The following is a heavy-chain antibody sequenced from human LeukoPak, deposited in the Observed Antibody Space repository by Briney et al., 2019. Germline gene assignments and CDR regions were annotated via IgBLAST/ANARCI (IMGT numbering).Heavy chain of an antibody. D-gene: IGHD3-10*01. CDR2: NSGSGGST. Sequence: GGSLRLSCAASGFTFSSYAMSWLRQAPGRGLEWVSANSGSGGSTYYADSVKGRFTIHRDNSKNTLYLQMNSLRAEDTAVYYCAKFEHYYGSGSYYRPYYYYYYMDVWGKGTTVTVSS. CDR1: GFTFSSYA. CDR3: AKFEHYYGSGSYYRPYYYYYYMDV. V-gene: IGHV3-23*01. J-gene: IGHJ6*03.